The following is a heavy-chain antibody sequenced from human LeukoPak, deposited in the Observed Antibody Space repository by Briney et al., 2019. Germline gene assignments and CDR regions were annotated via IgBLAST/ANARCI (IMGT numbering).Heavy chain of an antibody. CDR2: IIPIFGTA. Sequence: APVKASCRPPGAPSTAYVTSGLGKAPGQGLNWMGGIIPIFGTANYAQKFQGRVTITTDESTSTAYMELSSLRSEDTAVYYCARAGIAVAPFDYWGQGTLVTVSS. D-gene: IGHD6-19*01. CDR3: ARAGIAVAPFDY. CDR1: GAPSTAYV. V-gene: IGHV1-69*05. J-gene: IGHJ4*02.